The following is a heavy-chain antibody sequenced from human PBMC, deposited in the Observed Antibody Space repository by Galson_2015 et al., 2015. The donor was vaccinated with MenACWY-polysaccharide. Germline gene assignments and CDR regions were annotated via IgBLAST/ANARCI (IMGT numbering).Heavy chain of an antibody. CDR3: ARGGSAWTFDY. V-gene: IGHV3-53*01. J-gene: IGHJ4*02. CDR2: TYSGGST. CDR1: GFTFSTFA. Sequence: SLRLSCAAAGFTFSTFAMSWVRQAPGKGLEWVSVTYSGGSTNHADSVEGRFTISRDNSKNTLYLQMNSLRAEDTAVYYCARGGSAWTFDYWGQGTLVTVSS. D-gene: IGHD6-19*01.